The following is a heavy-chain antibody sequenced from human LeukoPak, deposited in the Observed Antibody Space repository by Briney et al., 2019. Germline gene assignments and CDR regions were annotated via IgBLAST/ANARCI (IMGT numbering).Heavy chain of an antibody. J-gene: IGHJ4*02. V-gene: IGHV1-18*01. CDR3: ARHRTPGAIFPIIIVDY. CDR2: ISPYNGKT. D-gene: IGHD3-3*02. CDR1: GGTFSSYA. Sequence: GASVKVSCKASGGTFSSYAISWVRQAPGQGLEWMGWISPYNGKTHYAQKFQGRVSMTTDTSTNTAYMELRSLISDDTALYYCARHRTPGAIFPIIIVDYWGQGALVVVSS.